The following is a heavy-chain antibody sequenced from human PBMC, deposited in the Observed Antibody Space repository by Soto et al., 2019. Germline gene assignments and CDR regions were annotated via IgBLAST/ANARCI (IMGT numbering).Heavy chain of an antibody. J-gene: IGHJ6*02. CDR2: IIPIFGTG. V-gene: IGHV1-69*01. D-gene: IGHD2-2*01. CDR3: ARDRSGCNSTSCWTYGMDV. CDR1: GGTFSSYG. Sequence: QVQLVQSGAEVKKPGSSVKVSCKASGGTFSSYGISWVRQAPGQGLEWMGGIIPIFGTGNNAQKFQGRVTITADESTSTAYMELSSLRSEDTAVYYCARDRSGCNSTSCWTYGMDVWGQGTTVTVTS.